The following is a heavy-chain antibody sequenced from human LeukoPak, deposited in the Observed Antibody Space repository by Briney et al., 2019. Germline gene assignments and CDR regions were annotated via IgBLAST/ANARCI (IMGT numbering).Heavy chain of an antibody. CDR3: ARVNYDFWSGTHWYFDL. V-gene: IGHV3-30-3*01. Sequence: GSLRPSCAASGFTFSSYAMHWVRQAPGKGLEWVAVISYDGSNKYYADSVKGRFTISRDNSKNTLYLQMNSLRAEDTAVYYCARVNYDFWSGTHWYFDLWGRGTLVTVSS. CDR2: ISYDGSNK. CDR1: GFTFSSYA. D-gene: IGHD3-3*01. J-gene: IGHJ2*01.